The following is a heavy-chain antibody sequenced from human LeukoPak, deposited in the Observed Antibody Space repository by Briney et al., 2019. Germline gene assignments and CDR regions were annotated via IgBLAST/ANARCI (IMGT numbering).Heavy chain of an antibody. J-gene: IGHJ4*02. CDR1: GYTFTSYA. CDR3: AREQEMTYFDY. Sequence: GASVKVSCKASGYTFTSYAISWVRQAPGQGLEWMGWINPNSGGTNYAQKFQGRVTMTRDTSISTAYMELSRLTSDDTAVYYCAREQEMTYFDYWGQGTLVTVSS. V-gene: IGHV1-2*02. CDR2: INPNSGGT.